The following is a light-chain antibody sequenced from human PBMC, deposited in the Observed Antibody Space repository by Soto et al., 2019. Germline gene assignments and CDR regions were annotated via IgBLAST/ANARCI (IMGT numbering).Light chain of an antibody. Sequence: EIVLTQSPATLSLSPGERATLSCRASQSVSSYLAWYQQKPGKAPRLLIYDASNRATGIPARFSGSGSGTDFTLTISSLKPEDVEVYYCQHRSSWPPLFTFGPGTKVDIK. CDR2: DAS. V-gene: IGKV3-11*01. CDR1: QSVSSY. CDR3: QHRSSWPPLFT. J-gene: IGKJ3*01.